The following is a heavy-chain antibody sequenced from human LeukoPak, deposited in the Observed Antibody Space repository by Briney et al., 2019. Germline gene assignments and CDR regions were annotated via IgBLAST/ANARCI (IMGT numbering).Heavy chain of an antibody. D-gene: IGHD3-22*01. CDR3: ARLGLESYGNSVYYYLDY. CDR1: GYSFANYW. J-gene: IGHJ4*02. V-gene: IGHV5-51*01. Sequence: GESLKISCEGSGYSFANYWIGWGRQMPGKALEWMGTIYPGDADTRYRPSFQGQVTITADKSINTAYLQWSSLKASDTALYYCARLGLESYGNSVYYYLDYWGQGALVTVSS. CDR2: IYPGDADT.